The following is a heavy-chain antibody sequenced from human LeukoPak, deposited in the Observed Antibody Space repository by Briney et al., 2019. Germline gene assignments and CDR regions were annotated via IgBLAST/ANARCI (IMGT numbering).Heavy chain of an antibody. J-gene: IGHJ5*02. D-gene: IGHD2-15*01. CDR1: GGSFSGYY. Sequence: PSETLSLTCAVYGGSFSGYYWSWIRQPPGKGLEWIGEINHSGSTNYNPSLKSRVTISVDTSKNQFSLKLSSVTAADTAVYYCARGTPLDPWGQGTLVTVSS. V-gene: IGHV4-34*01. CDR3: ARGTPLDP. CDR2: INHSGST.